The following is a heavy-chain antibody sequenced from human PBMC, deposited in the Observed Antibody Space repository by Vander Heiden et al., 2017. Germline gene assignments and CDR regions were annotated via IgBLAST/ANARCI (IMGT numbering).Heavy chain of an antibody. CDR1: GFIFSDYY. Sequence: QVQLVESGGGLVQAGGSLRLSCAASGFIFSDYYMGWVRQAPGKGLEWISYISSSSSYANYADSVKGRFTISRDNAKNSLYLQMNSLRAEDTAVYYCAREILRSPGRYYGMDVWGQGTTVTVSS. D-gene: IGHD4-17*01. V-gene: IGHV3-11*06. J-gene: IGHJ6*02. CDR3: AREILRSPGRYYGMDV. CDR2: ISSSSSYA.